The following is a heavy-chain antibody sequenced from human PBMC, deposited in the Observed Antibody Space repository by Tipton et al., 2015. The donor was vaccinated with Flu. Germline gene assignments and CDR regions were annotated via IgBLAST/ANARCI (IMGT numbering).Heavy chain of an antibody. CDR1: GFTFDDHA. J-gene: IGHJ4*02. CDR3: ASQNYGSGSLNY. Sequence: TASGFTFDDHAMHWVRQAPGKGLEWVSGISWNSGSADYADSAKGRFTISRDNAKNSLYLQMNSLRAEDTAVYYCASQNYGSGSLNYWGQGTLVTVSS. CDR2: ISWNSGSA. V-gene: IGHV3-9*01. D-gene: IGHD3-10*01.